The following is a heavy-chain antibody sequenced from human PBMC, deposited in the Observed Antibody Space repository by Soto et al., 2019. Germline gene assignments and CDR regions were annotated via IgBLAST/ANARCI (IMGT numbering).Heavy chain of an antibody. J-gene: IGHJ4*02. Sequence: QVQMVQSGGGVVQPGRSLRLSCTASGFTFENFGMHWVRQAPGKGLEWVAVIWHDGSKTQYGDSVKGRFIIARDNSKNTVYLQLNSPRAEDTAIYYCVSGIEGYWGQGTLVTVSS. CDR1: GFTFENFG. D-gene: IGHD6-25*01. CDR2: IWHDGSKT. CDR3: VSGIEGY. V-gene: IGHV3-33*03.